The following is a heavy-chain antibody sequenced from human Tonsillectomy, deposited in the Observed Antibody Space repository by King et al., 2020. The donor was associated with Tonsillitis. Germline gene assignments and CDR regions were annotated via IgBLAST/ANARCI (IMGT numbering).Heavy chain of an antibody. V-gene: IGHV4-30-4*07. CDR3: AAGGVQWLYGPRYPIGRRATIWFHS. Sequence: QLQESGPRLVKPSQTLSLTCAVSGGSIGSSRHSWTWIRQSPGKGLEWIAHIYSSGSTNYNPSLQSRVTLSVDSSRNQCFMNVNSVTAADTAVYYCAAGGVQWLYGPRYPIGRRATIWFHSGRPGTLVSVPS. CDR2: IYSSGST. J-gene: IGHJ5*01. CDR1: GGSIGSSRHS. D-gene: IGHD3-22*01.